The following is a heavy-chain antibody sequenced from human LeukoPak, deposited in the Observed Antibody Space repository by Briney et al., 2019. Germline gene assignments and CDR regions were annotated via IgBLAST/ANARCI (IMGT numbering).Heavy chain of an antibody. CDR1: GFTFDEYA. CDR3: AKDRGGSSELGDAFDV. Sequence: GGSLRLSCAASGFTFDEYAMHWVRQAPGKGLEWVSGISYGSGSIGYVDSVKGRFTISRDNAKNSLYLQVNSLRVEDTALYYCAKDRGGSSELGDAFDVWGQGTMVRVSS. D-gene: IGHD1-26*01. J-gene: IGHJ3*01. V-gene: IGHV3-9*01. CDR2: ISYGSGSI.